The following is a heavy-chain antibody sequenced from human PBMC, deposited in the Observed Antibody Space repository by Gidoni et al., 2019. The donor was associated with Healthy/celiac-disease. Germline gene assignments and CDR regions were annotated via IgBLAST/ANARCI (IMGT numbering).Heavy chain of an antibody. CDR3: ARDMDTPDPWLKDYYYGRDV. CDR2: IYSGGST. CDR1: GFTVSSNS. D-gene: IGHD5-12*01. J-gene: IGHJ6*02. V-gene: IGHV3-66*01. Sequence: EVQLVESGGGLVQPGGSLRLSCAASGFTVSSNSMSWVRKAPGKGLEGVSGIYSGGSTYYAESVKGRFTIDRDNSKNTMYIQRNSMRAEDTAVYYCARDMDTPDPWLKDYYYGRDVWGQGTTVTVSS.